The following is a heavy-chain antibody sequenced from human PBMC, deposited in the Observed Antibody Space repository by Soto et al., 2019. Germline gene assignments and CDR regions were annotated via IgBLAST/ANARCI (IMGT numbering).Heavy chain of an antibody. Sequence: QVQLQQWGAGLLKPSETLSLTCGVSGGSFRGYSWNWIRQSPEKGLAWIGEINYRGITSYNPSLRSRVTISLGTSTNRFSLTLTYVAGAETATYYWGRAPKDDYCKFSDGMDGWGQGTTITVS. D-gene: IGHD4-17*01. CDR3: GRAPKDDYCKFSDGMDG. CDR1: GGSFRGYS. J-gene: IGHJ6*02. V-gene: IGHV4-34*01. CDR2: INYRGIT.